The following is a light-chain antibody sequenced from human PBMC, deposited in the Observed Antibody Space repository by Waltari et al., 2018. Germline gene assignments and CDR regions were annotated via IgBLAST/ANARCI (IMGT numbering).Light chain of an antibody. J-gene: IGKJ4*01. CDR1: QSVSTS. Sequence: ERVMTQSPATLSVSPGERATLYCRASQSVSTSLAWYQQKPGQAPRLLIDGASTRATGIPARFSGSGSGTEFTLTINSLQSEDFAVYYCTQYNSWPTFGGGTKVEIK. V-gene: IGKV3-15*01. CDR3: TQYNSWPT. CDR2: GAS.